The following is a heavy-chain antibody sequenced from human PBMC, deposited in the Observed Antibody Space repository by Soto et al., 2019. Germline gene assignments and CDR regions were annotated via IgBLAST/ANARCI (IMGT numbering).Heavy chain of an antibody. CDR1: GGSISSSSYY. V-gene: IGHV4-61*05. D-gene: IGHD2-2*01. J-gene: IGHJ6*02. CDR2: IYYSGST. Sequence: SETLSLTCTVSGGSISSSSYYWGWIRQPPGKGLEWIGYIYYSGSTNYNPSLKSRVTISVDTSKNQFSLKLSSVTAADTAVYYCARSQVVPAAIFSYYYYGMDVWGQGTTVTVSS. CDR3: ARSQVVPAAIFSYYYYGMDV.